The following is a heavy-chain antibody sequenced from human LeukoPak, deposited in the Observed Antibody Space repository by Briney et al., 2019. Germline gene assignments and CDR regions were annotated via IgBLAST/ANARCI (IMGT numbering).Heavy chain of an antibody. Sequence: GGSLRLSCAASGFTFSSYDIHWVRQDTGKGLEWVSAIGIAGDTYYLDSVKGRFTISRENAKNSLYLQMKSLRVGDTAVYYCARGQLVRAGYFDLWGRGTLVTVSS. CDR3: ARGQLVRAGYFDL. V-gene: IGHV3-13*01. CDR1: GFTFSSYD. CDR2: IGIAGDT. D-gene: IGHD3-10*01. J-gene: IGHJ2*01.